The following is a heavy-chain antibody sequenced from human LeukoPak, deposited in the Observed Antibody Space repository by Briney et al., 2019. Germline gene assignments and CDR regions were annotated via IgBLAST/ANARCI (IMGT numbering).Heavy chain of an antibody. D-gene: IGHD2/OR15-2a*01. CDR3: ARQTRRVGGNSALGWLDP. V-gene: IGHV4-39*01. CDR1: GGSISSSSYY. CDR2: IYYSGST. Sequence: SETLSLTYTVSGGSISSSSYYWGWIRQPPGKGLEWIGSIYYSGSTHYNPSLKSRVTISIDTSNNQFSLILSSVTAADTAVYYCARQTRRVGGNSALGWLDPWGQGTLVTVSS. J-gene: IGHJ5*02.